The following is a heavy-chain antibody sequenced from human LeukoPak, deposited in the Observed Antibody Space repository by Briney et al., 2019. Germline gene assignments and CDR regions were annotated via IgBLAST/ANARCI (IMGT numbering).Heavy chain of an antibody. CDR1: GFTFSSYW. D-gene: IGHD4-11*01. V-gene: IGHV3-7*01. J-gene: IGHJ4*02. CDR2: IKQDGSEK. Sequence: GGSLRLSCAASGFTFSSYWMSWVRQAPGKGREWVANIKQDGSEKYYVDSVKGRFTISRDNAKNSLYLQMNSLRAEDTAVYYCAGDSEVTTLGSIYRWWGQGTLVTVSS. CDR3: AGDSEVTTLGSIYRW.